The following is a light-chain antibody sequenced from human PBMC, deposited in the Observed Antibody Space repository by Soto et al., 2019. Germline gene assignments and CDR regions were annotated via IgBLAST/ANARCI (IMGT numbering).Light chain of an antibody. Sequence: EIVMTQQPATLSVSPGERATLSCRASQSVSSNLAWYQQKPGQAPTLLIYGASNRATGIPARFSGSGSGTEFTLTISSLQSEDFAVYYCQQYNKWPLYTFGQGTKLEIK. J-gene: IGKJ2*01. CDR2: GAS. V-gene: IGKV3-15*01. CDR1: QSVSSN. CDR3: QQYNKWPLYT.